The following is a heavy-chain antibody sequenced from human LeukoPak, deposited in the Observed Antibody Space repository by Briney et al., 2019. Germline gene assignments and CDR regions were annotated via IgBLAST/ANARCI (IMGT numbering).Heavy chain of an antibody. J-gene: IGHJ4*02. V-gene: IGHV4-4*02. CDR1: GDSINSLDL. D-gene: IGHD3-16*01. Sequence: SETLSLTCTVSGDSINSLDLWSWVRQPPGKGLEWIGEMYLSGTTHSNPSVKSRVTISIDKSKNQFFLNLNSVTATDTAVYYCARHYGPWGQGTLVTVSS. CDR2: MYLSGTT. CDR3: ARHYGP.